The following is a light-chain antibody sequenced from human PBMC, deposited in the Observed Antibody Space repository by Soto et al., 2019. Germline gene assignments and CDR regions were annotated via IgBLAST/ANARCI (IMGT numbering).Light chain of an antibody. CDR1: QSVGNN. CDR2: ATS. CDR3: QQSDTWPLT. Sequence: EIVVTQSPATLSVSPGERATLSCRASQSVGNNFAWYQQKPGQAPRLLIFATSTRATGVPARFSGSGSGTEFTLTISSLQSEDFAVYYCQQSDTWPLTFGGGAKVEIE. V-gene: IGKV3-15*01. J-gene: IGKJ4*01.